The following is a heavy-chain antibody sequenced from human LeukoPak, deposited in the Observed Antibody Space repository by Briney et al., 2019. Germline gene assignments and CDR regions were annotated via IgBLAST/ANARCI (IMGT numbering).Heavy chain of an antibody. Sequence: SETLSLTCAVSGYSIISCYFWGWIRQPPGKGLEWIWTIYHSGSTYYNPSLKSRVTISVDTSKNQFSLKLSSVTAADTAVYFCAKSGYDYPPYFDYWGQRTLVTVSS. CDR2: IYHSGST. V-gene: IGHV4-38-2*01. CDR3: AKSGYDYPPYFDY. J-gene: IGHJ4*02. CDR1: GYSIISCYF. D-gene: IGHD5-12*01.